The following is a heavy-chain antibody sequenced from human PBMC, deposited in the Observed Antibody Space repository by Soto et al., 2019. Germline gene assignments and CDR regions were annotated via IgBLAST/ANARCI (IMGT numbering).Heavy chain of an antibody. J-gene: IGHJ6*02. Sequence: QVQLQSSGPGLVKPSQTLSLTCTVSGGSISRGGFYWSWIRQHPGKGLEWLGYIYYSGTTSYNPSLESRVXXSVDTSKNQFSLTLSSVTAADTAVYYCARRTREYTSYGMDVWGQGTTVTVSS. CDR2: IYYSGTT. V-gene: IGHV4-31*03. D-gene: IGHD6-6*01. CDR1: GGSISRGGFY. CDR3: ARRTREYTSYGMDV.